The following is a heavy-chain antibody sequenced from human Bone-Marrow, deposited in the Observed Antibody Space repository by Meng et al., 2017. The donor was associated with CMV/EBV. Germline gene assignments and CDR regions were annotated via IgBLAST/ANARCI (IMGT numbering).Heavy chain of an antibody. CDR1: GGSISSYY. Sequence: SETLSLTCTVSGGSISSYYWSWIRRPPGKGLEWIGYIYYNGSTNYNPSLKSRVTISVDTSKNQFSLKLSSVTAADTAVYYCARDQRFLESHYYYNGMDVWGQGTLVTVSS. D-gene: IGHD3-3*01. J-gene: IGHJ6*02. V-gene: IGHV4-59*13. CDR3: ARDQRFLESHYYYNGMDV. CDR2: IYYNGST.